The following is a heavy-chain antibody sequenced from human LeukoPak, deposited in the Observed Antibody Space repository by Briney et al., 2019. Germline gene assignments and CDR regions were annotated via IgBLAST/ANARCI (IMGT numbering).Heavy chain of an antibody. CDR2: IYYSGST. J-gene: IGHJ3*02. CDR1: GGSISSYY. D-gene: IGHD6-19*01. V-gene: IGHV4-59*01. CDR3: ARVPQWLNAFDI. Sequence: SETLSLTCTVSGGSISSYYWSWIRQPPGKGLEWIGYIYYSGSTNYNPSLKSRVTISVDTSKNQFSLKLSSVTAADTAVYYCARVPQWLNAFDIRGQGTMVTVSS.